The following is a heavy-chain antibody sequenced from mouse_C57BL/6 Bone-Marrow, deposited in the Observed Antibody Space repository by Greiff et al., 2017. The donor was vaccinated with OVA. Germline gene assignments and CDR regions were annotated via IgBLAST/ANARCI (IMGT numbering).Heavy chain of an antibody. CDR1: GYTFTSYW. V-gene: IGHV1-55*01. J-gene: IGHJ4*01. Sequence: QVQLQQPGAELVKPGASVTMSCKASGYTFTSYWITWVKQRPGHGLEWIGDIFPGSGSTNYNEQFKSLATLTVDTSTSTAYMQRRSLTSEDSTVIYCARRGWYQYYYAMDYWGQGTSGTDSS. CDR3: ARRGWYQYYYAMDY. CDR2: IFPGSGST. D-gene: IGHD2-1*01.